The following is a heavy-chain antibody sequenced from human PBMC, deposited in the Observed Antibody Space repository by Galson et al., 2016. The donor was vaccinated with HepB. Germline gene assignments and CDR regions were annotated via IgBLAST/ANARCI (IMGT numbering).Heavy chain of an antibody. CDR3: TRQVPITMVRGVLPKYDDYYYYMDV. CDR2: IRSKANNYAT. J-gene: IGHJ6*03. CDR1: GSTLIGSD. Sequence: SLRLSCAASGSTLIGSDVHWVRQASGKGLEWVGRIRSKANNYATAYAASVKGRFTISRDDSKNTAYLQMNSLKTEDTAVYFCTRQVPITMVRGVLPKYDDYYYYMDVWGKGTTVTVSS. V-gene: IGHV3-73*01. D-gene: IGHD3-10*01.